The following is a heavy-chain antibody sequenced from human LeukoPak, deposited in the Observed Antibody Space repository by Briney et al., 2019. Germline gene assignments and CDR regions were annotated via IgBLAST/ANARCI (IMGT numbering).Heavy chain of an antibody. J-gene: IGHJ3*02. CDR3: ATRESNWNDDAFDI. CDR2: IYYSGST. D-gene: IGHD1-1*01. Sequence: SETLSLTCTVSGGSISSSSYYWGWIRQPPGKGLEWIGSIYYSGSTYYNPSLKSRVTMSVDTSKNQFSLKLSSVTAADTAVYYCATRESNWNDDAFDIWGQGTMVTVSS. V-gene: IGHV4-39*07. CDR1: GGSISSSSYY.